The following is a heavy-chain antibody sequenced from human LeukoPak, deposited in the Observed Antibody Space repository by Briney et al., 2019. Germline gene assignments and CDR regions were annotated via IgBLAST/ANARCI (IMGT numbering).Heavy chain of an antibody. V-gene: IGHV4-59*08. Sequence: SETLSLTCTVSGGSISSYYWSWIRQPPGKGLEWIGYIYYSGSTNYNPSLKSRVTISVDTSKNQFSLKLSSVTAADTAVYYCARMWFFEEQWLNTYYFDYWGQGTLVTVSS. D-gene: IGHD6-19*01. CDR2: IYYSGST. CDR1: GGSISSYY. J-gene: IGHJ4*02. CDR3: ARMWFFEEQWLNTYYFDY.